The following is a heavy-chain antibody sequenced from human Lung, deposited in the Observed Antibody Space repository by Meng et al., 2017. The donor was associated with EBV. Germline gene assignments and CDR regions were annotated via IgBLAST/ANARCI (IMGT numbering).Heavy chain of an antibody. CDR2: IDPNTGNP. D-gene: IGHD5-24*01. V-gene: IGHV7-4-1*02. CDR3: ARDSPLDGYSLLDY. J-gene: IGHJ4*02. Sequence: VQLGCGLKQPGSSVNVSCRPSGYTFTSYAINWARQAPGQGPDWMGWIDPNTGNPTYDQGFTGRFVFSLDTSVSTAYLQINSLRADDTAVYYCARDSPLDGYSLLDYWGQGTLVTVSS. CDR1: GYTFTSYA.